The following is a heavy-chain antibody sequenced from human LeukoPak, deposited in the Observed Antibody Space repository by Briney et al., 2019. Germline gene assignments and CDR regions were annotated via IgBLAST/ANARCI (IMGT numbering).Heavy chain of an antibody. D-gene: IGHD6-13*01. CDR2: ISSSSSYT. J-gene: IGHJ4*02. V-gene: IGHV3-21*05. CDR3: ARSSSSWYGVDY. Sequence: PGGSLRLSCAASGFTFSSYEMKWVRQAPGKGLEWVSYISSSSSYTNYADSVKGRFTTSRDNAKNSLYLQMNSLRAEDTAVYYCARSSSSWYGVDYWGQGTLVTVSS. CDR1: GFTFSSYE.